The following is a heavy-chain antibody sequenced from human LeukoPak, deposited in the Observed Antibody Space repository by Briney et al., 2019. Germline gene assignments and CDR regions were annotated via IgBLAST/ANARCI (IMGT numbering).Heavy chain of an antibody. J-gene: IGHJ4*02. V-gene: IGHV4-39*07. Sequence: SETLSLTCTVSGGSILTSSYYWGWLRQPPGKGLEWIGSIYYIGSTSYNPSLKSRVTISVDTSKNQFSLKLRSVTAADTAVYYCARLYGNYQNYFDYWGQGTLVTVSS. CDR2: IYYIGST. D-gene: IGHD1-7*01. CDR1: GGSILTSSYY. CDR3: ARLYGNYQNYFDY.